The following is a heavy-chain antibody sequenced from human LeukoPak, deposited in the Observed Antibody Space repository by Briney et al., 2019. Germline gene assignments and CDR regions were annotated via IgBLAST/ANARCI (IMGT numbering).Heavy chain of an antibody. CDR1: GYTFTGYY. CDR3: ARDPSLIVGATISFFDY. D-gene: IGHD1-26*01. J-gene: IGHJ4*02. V-gene: IGHV1-2*02. Sequence: GASVKVSCKASGYTFTGYYMHWVRQAPGQGLEWMGWINPNSGGTNYGRVTMTRDTSISTAYMELSRLRSDDTAAYYCARDPSLIVGATISFFDYWGQGTLVTVSS. CDR2: INPNSGGT.